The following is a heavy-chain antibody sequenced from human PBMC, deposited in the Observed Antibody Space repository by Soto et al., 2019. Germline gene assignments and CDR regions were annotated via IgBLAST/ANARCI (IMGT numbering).Heavy chain of an antibody. D-gene: IGHD3-10*01. J-gene: IGHJ4*02. Sequence: QVQLVQSGAEVKKHGSSVKVSCKASGGTFSSYAISWVRQAPGQGLEWMGGIIPIFGTANDAQKFQGRVTITADESTSTAYMELSSLRSEDTALYDWVRVVRVVYIDSCGQGTLVTVSS. V-gene: IGHV1-69*12. CDR2: IIPIFGTA. CDR1: GGTFSSYA. CDR3: VRVVRVVYIDS.